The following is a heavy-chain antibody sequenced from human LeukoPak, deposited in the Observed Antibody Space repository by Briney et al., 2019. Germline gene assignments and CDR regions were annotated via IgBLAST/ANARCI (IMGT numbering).Heavy chain of an antibody. CDR3: ARSTAAWQQLVGFDY. Sequence: GASVKVSCKASGYTFTSYAMNWVRQAPGQGLEWMGWINTNTGNPTYAQDFTGRFVFSLDTSVSTAYLQISSLKAEDTAVYYCARSTAAWQQLVGFDYWGQGTLVTVSS. CDR2: INTNTGNP. V-gene: IGHV7-4-1*02. D-gene: IGHD6-13*01. J-gene: IGHJ4*02. CDR1: GYTFTSYA.